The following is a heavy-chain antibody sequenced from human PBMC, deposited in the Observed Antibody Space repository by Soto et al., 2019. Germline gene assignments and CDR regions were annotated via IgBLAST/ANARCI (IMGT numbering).Heavy chain of an antibody. J-gene: IGHJ4*02. Sequence: QITLKESGPTLVRPPQTLTLTCTFSGFSLTSGVGVGWIRQPPGKALEWLALIYWDDDKRYSPSLKKRLNNTNDTSKNQVVLTMTNVGPVDTATYFCAHIDPEIVTVGGHGGFDYWGQGTLVTVSS. CDR3: AHIDPEIVTVGGHGGFDY. CDR1: GFSLTSGVG. D-gene: IGHD5-12*01. V-gene: IGHV2-5*02. CDR2: IYWDDDK.